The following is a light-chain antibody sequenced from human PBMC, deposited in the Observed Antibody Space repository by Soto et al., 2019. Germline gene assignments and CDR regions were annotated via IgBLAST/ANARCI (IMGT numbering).Light chain of an antibody. V-gene: IGKV1-5*01. CDR2: DAS. CDR1: QSISSY. J-gene: IGKJ1*01. Sequence: DIQMTQSPSSLSASVGDRVAIACRASQSISSYLNWYQQKPGKAPKFLIYDASSLESGVPSRFSGSGSGTEFTLTISRLQTDDFATYYCQQYDSYWTFGPGSKVDIK. CDR3: QQYDSYWT.